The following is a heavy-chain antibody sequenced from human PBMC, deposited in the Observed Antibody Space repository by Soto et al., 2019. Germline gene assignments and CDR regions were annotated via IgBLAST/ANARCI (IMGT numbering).Heavy chain of an antibody. J-gene: IGHJ3*02. CDR2: IYYSGST. Sequence: QLQLQESGPGLVKPSETLSLTCTVSGGSISSSSYYWGWIRQPPGKGLEWIGSIYYSGSTYYNPSLKSRVTLSVDTSKXXFXLXLSSVTAADTAVYYCARSISFPGVRGWRIILEAFDIWGQGTMVTVSS. CDR3: ARSISFPGVRGWRIILEAFDI. D-gene: IGHD3-10*01. V-gene: IGHV4-39*01. CDR1: GGSISSSSYY.